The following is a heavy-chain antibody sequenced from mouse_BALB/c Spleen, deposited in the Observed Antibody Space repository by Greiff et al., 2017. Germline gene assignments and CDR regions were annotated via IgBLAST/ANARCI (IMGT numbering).Heavy chain of an antibody. Sequence: QVQLKESGPELVKPGASVRISCKASGYTFTSYYIHWVKQRPGQGLEWIGWIYPGNVNTKYNEKFKGKATLTADKSSSTAYMQLSSLTSEDSAVYFCARDYGSKFDYWGQGTTLTVSS. CDR3: ARDYGSKFDY. CDR2: IYPGNVNT. D-gene: IGHD1-1*01. J-gene: IGHJ2*01. CDR1: GYTFTSYY. V-gene: IGHV1S56*01.